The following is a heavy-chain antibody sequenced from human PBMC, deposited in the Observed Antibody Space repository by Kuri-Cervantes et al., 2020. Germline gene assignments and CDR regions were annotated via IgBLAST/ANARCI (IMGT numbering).Heavy chain of an antibody. D-gene: IGHD6-19*01. CDR2: VSPFNGNT. Sequence: ASVKVSCKASSGTFSSYAISWVRQAPGAGLEWMGWVSPFNGNTNYAQKFQGRVTLTTDTSTSTVYMELRSLRFDDTAVYYCARDPGERIAVGRGPFDYWGQGTLVTVSS. CDR3: ARDPGERIAVGRGPFDY. J-gene: IGHJ4*02. V-gene: IGHV1-18*01. CDR1: SGTFSSYA.